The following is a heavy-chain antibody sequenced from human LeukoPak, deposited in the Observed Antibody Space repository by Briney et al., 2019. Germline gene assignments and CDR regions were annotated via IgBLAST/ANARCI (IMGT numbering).Heavy chain of an antibody. CDR2: ISAYNGNT. V-gene: IGHV1-18*01. D-gene: IGHD3-22*01. CDR3: ARGADTARFYYDSSGYYGDAFDI. CDR1: GYTFTSYG. Sequence: ASVTVSCKAPGYTFTSYGISWVRQAPGQGLEGMGWISAYNGNTNYAQKLQGRVTMTTDTSTSTAYMELRSLRSDDTAVYYCARGADTARFYYDSSGYYGDAFDIWGQGTMVTVSS. J-gene: IGHJ3*02.